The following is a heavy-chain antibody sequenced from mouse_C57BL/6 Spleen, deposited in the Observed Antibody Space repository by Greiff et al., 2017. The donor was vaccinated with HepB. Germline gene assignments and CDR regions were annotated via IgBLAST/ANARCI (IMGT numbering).Heavy chain of an antibody. J-gene: IGHJ1*03. V-gene: IGHV1-42*01. CDR2: INPSTGGT. CDR1: GYSFTGYY. D-gene: IGHD1-1*01. CDR3: ARESYGSSSYFDV. Sequence: VQLKQSGPELVKPGASVKISCKASGYSFTGYYMNWVKQSPEKSLEWIGEINPSTGGTTYNQKFKAKATLTVDKSSSTAYMQLKSLTSEDSAVYYCARESYGSSSYFDVWGTGTTVTVSS.